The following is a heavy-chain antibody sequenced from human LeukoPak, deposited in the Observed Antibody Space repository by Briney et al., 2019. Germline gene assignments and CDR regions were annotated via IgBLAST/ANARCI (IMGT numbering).Heavy chain of an antibody. CDR2: MNPSDGST. CDR1: GYTFTSYY. CDR3: AKSRTTGSASSDY. Sequence: ASVKVSCKASGYTFTSYYIHWVRQAPGQGLEWMGIMNPSDGSTSYAQKFRGRVTMTRDTSTTTVYMEMSNLSSEDTAMYYCAKSRTTGSASSDYWGQGTLVTVSS. V-gene: IGHV1-46*01. J-gene: IGHJ4*02. D-gene: IGHD2-8*02.